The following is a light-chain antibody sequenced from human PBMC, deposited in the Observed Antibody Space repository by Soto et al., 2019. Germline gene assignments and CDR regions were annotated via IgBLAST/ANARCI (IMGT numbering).Light chain of an antibody. V-gene: IGLV2-14*01. CDR1: SSDGGNYKY. CDR2: EVS. J-gene: IGLJ1*01. Sequence: QSVLTQPPSASGSPGQSITISCTGTSSDGGNYKYVSWYQQHPGKAPKLMIYEVSNRPSGVSNRFSGSKSGNTASLTISGLQDEDETDYYCFSYTSSGTYVFGTGTKVSVL. CDR3: FSYTSSGTYV.